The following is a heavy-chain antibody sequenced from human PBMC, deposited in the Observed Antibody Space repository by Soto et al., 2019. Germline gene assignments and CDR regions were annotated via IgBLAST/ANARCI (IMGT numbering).Heavy chain of an antibody. CDR3: ARLAYSYDSICYYPDGSDT. CDR2: VYHSGST. J-gene: IGHJ3*02. CDR1: GASMSSGGYS. Sequence: SETLSLTCAVSGASMSSGGYSWSWIRQPPGKALEWIGYVYHSGSTYYNPSLKSRVTISVDRSKNQFSLTLTSVTAADTAVYFCARLAYSYDSICYYPDGSDTWGQGLMVTVSS. D-gene: IGHD3-22*01. V-gene: IGHV4-30-2*01.